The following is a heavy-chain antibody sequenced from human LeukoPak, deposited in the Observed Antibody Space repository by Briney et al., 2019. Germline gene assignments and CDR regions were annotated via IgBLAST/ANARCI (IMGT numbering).Heavy chain of an antibody. V-gene: IGHV3-23*01. CDR2: ISGSGGST. CDR1: GFTFSSYG. J-gene: IGHJ4*02. CDR3: AKSHLRITMIVVVTYFDY. Sequence: GGSLRLSCAASGFTFSSYGMSWVRQAPGKGLEWVSAISGSGGSTYYADSVKGRFTISRDNSKNTLYLQMNSLRAEDTAVYYCAKSHLRITMIVVVTYFDYWGQGTLVTVSS. D-gene: IGHD3-22*01.